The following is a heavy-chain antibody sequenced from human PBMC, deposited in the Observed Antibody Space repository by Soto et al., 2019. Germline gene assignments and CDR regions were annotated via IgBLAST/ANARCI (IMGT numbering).Heavy chain of an antibody. CDR3: ARRGKSGYYFDY. D-gene: IGHD3-10*01. CDR2: IYYSGST. Sequence: SETLSLTCTVSGGSISSSSYYWGWIRQPPGKGLEWIGSIYYSGSTYYNPSLKSRVTISVDTSKNQFSLKLSSVTAADTAVYYCARRGKSGYYFDYWGQGTLVTVSS. V-gene: IGHV4-39*01. J-gene: IGHJ4*02. CDR1: GGSISSSSYY.